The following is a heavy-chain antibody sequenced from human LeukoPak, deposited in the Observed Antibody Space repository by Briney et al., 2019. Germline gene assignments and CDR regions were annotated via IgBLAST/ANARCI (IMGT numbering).Heavy chain of an antibody. Sequence: ASVKVSCKASGSTFTNYGISWGRQAPGQGLEWMAWISANNGETRYAQNLQGRVTMTTDTSTSKAYMELRSLRSDDTAVYYCARVPPSAHQMLSSDYWGQGTQVTVSS. D-gene: IGHD2-2*01. CDR3: ARVPPSAHQMLSSDY. CDR1: GSTFTNYG. V-gene: IGHV1-18*04. CDR2: ISANNGET. J-gene: IGHJ4*02.